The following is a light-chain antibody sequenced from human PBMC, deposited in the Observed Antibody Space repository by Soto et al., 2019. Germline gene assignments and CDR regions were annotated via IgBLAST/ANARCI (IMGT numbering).Light chain of an antibody. V-gene: IGKV1-39*01. CDR1: QSINIY. CDR3: QQSYRSPYT. Sequence: IQLTQSPSSLSASVGDRVTVTCRASQSINIYLNWYQQKPGKAPTLLIYGASTLQSGVPSRFNGGGSRTDFTLTISSLQTEDFATYYCQQSYRSPYTFGQGTKLEI. CDR2: GAS. J-gene: IGKJ2*01.